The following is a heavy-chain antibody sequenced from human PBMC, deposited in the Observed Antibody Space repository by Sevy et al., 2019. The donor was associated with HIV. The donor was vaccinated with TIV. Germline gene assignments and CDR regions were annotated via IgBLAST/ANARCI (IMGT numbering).Heavy chain of an antibody. J-gene: IGHJ4*02. D-gene: IGHD1-26*01. CDR2: IYYNGHI. V-gene: IGHV4-59*08. CDR1: GGSITSLY. CDR3: AGENAWGRGYS. Sequence: SETLSLTCTVSGGSITSLYWNWIRQPPGKGLDWIANIYYNGHINYNPSLKSRVTLSIDTSKYQFSLRLRSVTAADTAMYYCAGENAWGRGYSWGQGTLVTVSS.